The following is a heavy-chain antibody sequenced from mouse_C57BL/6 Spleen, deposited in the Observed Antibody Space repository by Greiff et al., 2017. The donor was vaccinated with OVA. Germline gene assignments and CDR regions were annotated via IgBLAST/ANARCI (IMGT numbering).Heavy chain of an antibody. J-gene: IGHJ2*01. V-gene: IGHV14-1*01. D-gene: IGHD1-1*01. CDR1: GFNIKDYY. CDR2: IDPEDGDT. Sequence: EVKVVESGAELVRPGASVKLSCTASGFNIKDYYMHWVKQRPEQGLEWIGRIDPEDGDTEYAPKFQGKATMTADTSSNTAYLQLSSLTSEDTAVYYCTTDTTVVATPFAYWGQGTTLTVSS. CDR3: TTDTTVVATPFAY.